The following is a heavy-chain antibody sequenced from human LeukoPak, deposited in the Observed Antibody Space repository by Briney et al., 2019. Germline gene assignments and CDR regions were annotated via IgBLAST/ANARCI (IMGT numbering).Heavy chain of an antibody. CDR3: ATDAYDYVWGSYRYFHY. Sequence: ASVKVSCKASGGTFSSYAISWVRQAPGQGLEWMGGTIPIFGTANYAQKFQGRVTITADESTSTAYMELSSLRSEDTAVYYCATDAYDYVWGSYRYFHYWGQGTLVTVSS. CDR1: GGTFSSYA. D-gene: IGHD3-16*02. J-gene: IGHJ4*02. V-gene: IGHV1-69*13. CDR2: TIPIFGTA.